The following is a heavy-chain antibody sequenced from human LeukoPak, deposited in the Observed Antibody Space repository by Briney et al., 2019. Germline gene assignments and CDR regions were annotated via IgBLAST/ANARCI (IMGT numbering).Heavy chain of an antibody. V-gene: IGHV4-59*01. Sequence: SETLSLTCTVSGGSISSYYWSWTRQPPGKGLEWIGYIYYSGCTNYNPSLKSRVTISVDTSKNQFSLKLSSVTAADTAVYYCARVPDYCSGGSCYGPWGQGTLVTVSS. CDR2: IYYSGCT. CDR1: GGSISSYY. J-gene: IGHJ5*02. D-gene: IGHD2-15*01. CDR3: ARVPDYCSGGSCYGP.